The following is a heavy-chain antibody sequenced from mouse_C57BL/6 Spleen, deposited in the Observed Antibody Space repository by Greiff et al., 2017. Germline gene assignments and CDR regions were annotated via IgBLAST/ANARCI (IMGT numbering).Heavy chain of an antibody. Sequence: QVQLQQPGAELVKPGASVKMSCKASGYTFTSYWITWVKQRPGQGLEWIGDIYPGSGSTNYNAKFKSKATLTVDTSSSPAYMQLSSLTSEDSAVDYCARGYYSNYDYAMDYWGQGTSVTVSS. V-gene: IGHV1-55*01. CDR1: GYTFTSYW. CDR2: IYPGSGST. D-gene: IGHD2-5*01. J-gene: IGHJ4*01. CDR3: ARGYYSNYDYAMDY.